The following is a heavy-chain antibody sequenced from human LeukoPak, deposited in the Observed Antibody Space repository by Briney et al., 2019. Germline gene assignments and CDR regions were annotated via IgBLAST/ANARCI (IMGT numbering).Heavy chain of an antibody. CDR1: GYTFTSYG. J-gene: IGHJ3*02. V-gene: IGHV1-18*01. Sequence: ASVKVSCKAFGYTFTSYGISWVRQAPGQGLEWMGWISAYNGNTNYAQKLQGRVTMTTDTSTSTAYMELRSLRSDDTAVYYCARLVVVVAASIQAFDIWGQGTMVTVSS. CDR2: ISAYNGNT. CDR3: ARLVVVVAASIQAFDI. D-gene: IGHD2-15*01.